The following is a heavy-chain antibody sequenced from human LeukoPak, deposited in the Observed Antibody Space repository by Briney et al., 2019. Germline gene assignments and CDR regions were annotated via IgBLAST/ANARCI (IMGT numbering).Heavy chain of an antibody. V-gene: IGHV3-30*03. Sequence: PGGSLRLSCEASRFKFSRYGMHWVRQAPGKGLQWVAVISYDGTNKYYGDSVKGRFTISRDNSENALYLQMNNLGAEDTAVYYCARVLCGGDCHGGDGAFDILGQGTMVTVSS. CDR2: ISYDGTNK. D-gene: IGHD2-21*02. CDR3: ARVLCGGDCHGGDGAFDI. CDR1: RFKFSRYG. J-gene: IGHJ3*02.